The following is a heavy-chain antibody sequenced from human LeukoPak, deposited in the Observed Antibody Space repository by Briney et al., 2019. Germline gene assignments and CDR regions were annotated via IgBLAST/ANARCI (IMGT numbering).Heavy chain of an antibody. CDR3: ARETSRDGGGWYFDY. CDR2: IYYSGST. V-gene: IGHV4-39*02. Sequence: ASETLSLTCTVSGGSISSSSYYWGWIRQPPGKGLEWIGSIYYSGSTYYNPSLKSRVTISVDTSKNQFPLKLSSVTAADTAVYYCARETSRDGGGWYFDYWGQGTLVTVSS. J-gene: IGHJ4*02. D-gene: IGHD5-24*01. CDR1: GGSISSSSYY.